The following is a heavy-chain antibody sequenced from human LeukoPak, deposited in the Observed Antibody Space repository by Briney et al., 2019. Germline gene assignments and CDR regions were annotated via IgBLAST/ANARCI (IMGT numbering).Heavy chain of an antibody. CDR3: AKGEQQLVRAIDY. Sequence: GGSLRLSCEASGFTFSSYWMHWVRQAPGKGLVWVSRINKDGIITSYADSVKGRFTISRDNAKNTLYLQMHSLRVEDTAVYYCAKGEQQLVRAIDYWGQGTLVTVSS. CDR2: INKDGIIT. D-gene: IGHD6-13*01. J-gene: IGHJ4*02. V-gene: IGHV3-74*01. CDR1: GFTFSSYW.